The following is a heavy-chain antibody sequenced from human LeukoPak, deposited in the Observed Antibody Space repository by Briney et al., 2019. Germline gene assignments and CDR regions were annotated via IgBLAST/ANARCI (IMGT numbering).Heavy chain of an antibody. CDR1: GFTFSSYG. J-gene: IGHJ4*02. Sequence: GRSLRLSCAASGFTFSSYGMHWVRQAPGKGLEWVAVIWYDGSNKYYADSVKGRFTISRDNSRNTVYLQMGSLRAEDMAVYYCARHRGGLDYWGQGTLVTVSS. CDR3: ARHRGGLDY. CDR2: IWYDGSNK. D-gene: IGHD3-16*01. V-gene: IGHV3-33*03.